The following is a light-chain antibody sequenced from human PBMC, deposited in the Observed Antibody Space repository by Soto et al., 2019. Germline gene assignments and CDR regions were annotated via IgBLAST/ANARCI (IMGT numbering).Light chain of an antibody. CDR1: QSVSSSY. J-gene: IGKJ4*01. CDR3: QQYGSSPLT. V-gene: IGKV3-20*01. CDR2: GAS. Sequence: VLTESPVTRSFSPVASSTLSCRASQSVSSSYLAWYQQKPGQAPRLLIYGASSRATGIPDRFSGSGSGTDFTLTISRLEPEDFAVYYCQQYGSSPLTFGGGTKVDI.